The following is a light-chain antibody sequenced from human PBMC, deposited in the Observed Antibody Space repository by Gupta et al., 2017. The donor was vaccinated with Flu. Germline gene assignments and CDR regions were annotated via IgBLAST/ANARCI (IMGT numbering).Light chain of an antibody. CDR2: KVS. V-gene: IGKV2-30*01. J-gene: IGKJ1*01. Sequence: DVVMTQSPLSLPVTLGQPASISCRSSQSLVYSDGNTYVHWFQQRPGKSPRRLIYKVSNRETGVPERFSGSGSGTDFTLTISRLQAEDFGIYYCQHDGNCPWTFGQGTKVEIK. CDR3: QHDGNCPWT. CDR1: QSLVYSDGNTY.